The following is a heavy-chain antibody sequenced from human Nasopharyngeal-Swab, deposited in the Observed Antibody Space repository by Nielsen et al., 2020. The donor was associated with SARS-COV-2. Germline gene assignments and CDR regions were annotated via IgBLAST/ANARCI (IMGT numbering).Heavy chain of an antibody. J-gene: IGHJ6*04. Sequence: GGSLRLSCAASGFTFSSYGMHWVRQAPGKGLEWVAVISYDGSNKYYADSVKGRFTISRDNSKNTLYLQMNSLRAEDTAVYYCAKSIVVVPAAIGAGVPDAWGKGTTVTVSS. V-gene: IGHV3-30*18. D-gene: IGHD2-2*01. CDR1: GFTFSSYG. CDR3: AKSIVVVPAAIGAGVPDA. CDR2: ISYDGSNK.